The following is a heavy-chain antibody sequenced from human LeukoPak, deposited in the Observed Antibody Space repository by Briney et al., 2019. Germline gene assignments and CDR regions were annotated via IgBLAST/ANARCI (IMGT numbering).Heavy chain of an antibody. V-gene: IGHV4-39*07. D-gene: IGHD2-2*01. CDR1: GGSISSISYY. CDR2: IYYSGST. J-gene: IGHJ4*02. CDR3: ARDLQPAY. Sequence: PSETLSLTCTVSGGSISSISYYWAWIRQPPGKGLEWIGSIYYSGSTYYNPSLKSRVTISVDTSKNQFSLKLSSVTAADTAVYYCARDLQPAYWGQGTLVTVSS.